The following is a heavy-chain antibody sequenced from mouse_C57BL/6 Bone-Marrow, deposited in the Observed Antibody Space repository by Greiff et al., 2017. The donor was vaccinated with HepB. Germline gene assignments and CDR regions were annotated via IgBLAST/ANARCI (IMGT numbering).Heavy chain of an antibody. V-gene: IGHV3-5*01. J-gene: IGHJ4*01. D-gene: IGHD1-1*01. CDR1: GISITTGNYR. Sequence: EVKVEESGPGLVKPSQTVFLTCTVTGISITTGNYRWSWIRQFPGHKLEWIGYIYYSGTFTYNPSLTSRTTITRDTPKNQFFLEMNSWTAEDTATYYGARSDIYYYGSSYFSYAMDYWGQGTSVTVSS. CDR3: ARSDIYYYGSSYFSYAMDY. CDR2: IYYSGTF.